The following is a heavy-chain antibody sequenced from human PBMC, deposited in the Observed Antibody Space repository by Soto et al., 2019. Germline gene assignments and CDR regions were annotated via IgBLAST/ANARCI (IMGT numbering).Heavy chain of an antibody. CDR3: ARSITMIVVVITSGFAY. Sequence: EVQLVESGGGLVKPGGSLRLSCAASGFTFSSYSMNWVRQAPGKGLEWVSSISSSSSYIYYADSVKGRLTISRDNAKTSLYLQMNSLRAEDTAVYYCARSITMIVVVITSGFAYWGQGTLVTVSS. J-gene: IGHJ4*02. D-gene: IGHD3-22*01. CDR2: ISSSSSYI. CDR1: GFTFSSYS. V-gene: IGHV3-21*01.